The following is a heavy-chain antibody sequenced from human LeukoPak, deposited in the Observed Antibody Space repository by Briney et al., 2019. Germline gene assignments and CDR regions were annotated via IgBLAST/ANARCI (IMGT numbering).Heavy chain of an antibody. CDR3: ARANTAMVYNDY. D-gene: IGHD5-18*01. CDR1: GGSISSGGYY. V-gene: IGHV4-31*03. J-gene: IGHJ4*02. Sequence: SETPSLTCTVSGGSISSGGYYWSWIRQHPGKGLEWIGYIYYSGSTYYNPSLKSRVTISVDTSKNQFSLKLSSVTAADTAVYYCARANTAMVYNDYWGQGTLVTVSS. CDR2: IYYSGST.